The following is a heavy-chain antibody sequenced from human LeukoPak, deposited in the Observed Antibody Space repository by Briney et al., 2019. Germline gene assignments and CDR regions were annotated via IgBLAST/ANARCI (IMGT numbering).Heavy chain of an antibody. D-gene: IGHD3-22*01. V-gene: IGHV3-74*01. Sequence: GSLRLSCAASGFTFSRYWMHWVRQAPGKGLVWVSRIYSDGSSTSYADSVKGRFTISRDNAKNTLYLQMISLRAEDTAVYYCARAYSDSSGYYPPYFDYWGQGTLVTVSS. CDR2: IYSDGSST. CDR3: ARAYSDSSGYYPPYFDY. CDR1: GFTFSRYW. J-gene: IGHJ4*02.